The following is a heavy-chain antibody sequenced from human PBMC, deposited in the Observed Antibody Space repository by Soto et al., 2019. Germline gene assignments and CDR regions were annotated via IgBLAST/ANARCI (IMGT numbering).Heavy chain of an antibody. J-gene: IGHJ6*02. CDR1: GDSISSGDFY. Sequence: QVQLQESGPRLVKPSQTLSLTCIVSGDSISSGDFYWLWIRQSPEKGLEWIGHIYHTGSTYYNPSLKSRLTLSVDTSNNHFSLQLASVTAADTAVYYCARQRGSNYNYYYGMDVRGRGTSVTVSS. V-gene: IGHV4-30-4*01. D-gene: IGHD3-16*01. CDR2: IYHTGST. CDR3: ARQRGSNYNYYYGMDV.